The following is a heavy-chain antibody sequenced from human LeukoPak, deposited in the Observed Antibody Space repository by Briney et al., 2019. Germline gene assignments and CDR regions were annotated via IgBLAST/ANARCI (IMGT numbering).Heavy chain of an antibody. Sequence: PSETLSLACAVYGGSFSGYYWSWIRQPPGKGLEGIGEINHSGSTNYNPSLKSRVTISVDTSKNQFSLKLSSVTAADTAVYYCASDCSSTSCYPGDYWGQGTLVTVSS. CDR1: GGSFSGYY. D-gene: IGHD2-2*01. CDR3: ASDCSSTSCYPGDY. V-gene: IGHV4-34*01. CDR2: INHSGST. J-gene: IGHJ4*02.